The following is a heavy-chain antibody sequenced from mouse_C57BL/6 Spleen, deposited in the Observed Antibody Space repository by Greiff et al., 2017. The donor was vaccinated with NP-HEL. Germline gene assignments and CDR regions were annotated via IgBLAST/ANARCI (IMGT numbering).Heavy chain of an antibody. V-gene: IGHV1-64*01. CDR2: IHPNSGST. Sequence: VQLQQSGAELVKPGASVKLSCKASGYTFTSYWMHWVKQRPGQGLEWIGMIHPNSGSTNYNEKFKSKATLTVDKSSSTAYMQLSSLTSEDSAVYYCARERTVVAKAMDYWGQGTSVTVSS. D-gene: IGHD1-1*01. CDR1: GYTFTSYW. CDR3: ARERTVVAKAMDY. J-gene: IGHJ4*01.